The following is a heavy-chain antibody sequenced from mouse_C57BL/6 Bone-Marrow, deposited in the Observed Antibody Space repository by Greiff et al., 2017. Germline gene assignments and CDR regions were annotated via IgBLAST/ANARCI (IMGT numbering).Heavy chain of an antibody. V-gene: IGHV1-55*01. Sequence: QVQLQQPGAELVKPGASVKMSCKASGYTFTSYWMTWVKQRPGQGLEWIGDIYPSDGRTNYNHKFKNKAILTVDTSSNTAYMQLSSLTSEDSAVFYCARTGARGRSWDYGGQGTTLTVSS. CDR3: ARTGARGRSWDY. CDR2: IYPSDGRT. CDR1: GYTFTSYW. J-gene: IGHJ2*01.